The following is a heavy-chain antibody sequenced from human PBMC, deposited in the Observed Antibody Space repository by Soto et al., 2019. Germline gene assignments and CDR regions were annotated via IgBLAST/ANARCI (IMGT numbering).Heavy chain of an antibody. CDR3: AGFDYTRLTPYPFDF. V-gene: IGHV4-59*01. D-gene: IGHD4-4*01. CDR1: GGSINLYY. J-gene: IGHJ3*01. CDR2: IYYGGNT. Sequence: QVQLQESGPGLVRPSETLSLTCTVSGGSINLYYWSWIRQPPGKGLEWIGYIYYGGNTNYNPSLKSRVTISPDTSKNPFTLKLNAVPAEAPALYFCAGFDYTRLTPYPFDFWGPGTMVTVSS.